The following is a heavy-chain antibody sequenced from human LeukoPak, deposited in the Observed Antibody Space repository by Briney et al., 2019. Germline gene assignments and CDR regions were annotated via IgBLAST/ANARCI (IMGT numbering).Heavy chain of an antibody. Sequence: PSETLSLTCTVSGGSISNYDWSWIRQPPGEGLEWIGYIYYSGSTNYNPSLKSRVTISVDTSKKQFSLKLSSVTAADTAVYYCARAPVTTSSIAMANVFDYWGQGTLVTVSS. J-gene: IGHJ4*02. CDR2: IYYSGST. D-gene: IGHD4-17*01. V-gene: IGHV4-59*01. CDR1: GGSISNYD. CDR3: ARAPVTTSSIAMANVFDY.